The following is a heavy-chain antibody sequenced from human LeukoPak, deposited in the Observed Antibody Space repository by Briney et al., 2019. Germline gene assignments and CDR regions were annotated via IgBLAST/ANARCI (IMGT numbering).Heavy chain of an antibody. CDR1: GFTVSTSY. Sequence: PGGPLRLSGAASGFTVSTSYVSWVRQAPGKGLEWVSLIYSGGRTDYADSVKGRFTISRDNSKNTMYLQMNSLSAEDTAVYYCARDSTFSDYYYGMDVWGQGTTVTVPS. CDR3: ARDSTFSDYYYGMDV. V-gene: IGHV3-53*01. D-gene: IGHD3-16*01. J-gene: IGHJ6*02. CDR2: IYSGGRT.